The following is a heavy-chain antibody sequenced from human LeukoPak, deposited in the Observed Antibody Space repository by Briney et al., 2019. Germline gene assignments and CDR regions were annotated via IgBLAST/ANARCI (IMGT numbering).Heavy chain of an antibody. Sequence: GGSLRLSCAASGFTFSTYWMNWFRQTPGKGLEWVAKIKADGGEKDHVASVKGRFTISRDNAKNSLYLQMNSLRAEDTAVYYCARQAETDAFDIWGQGTMVTVSS. CDR3: ARQAETDAFDI. CDR1: GFTFSTYW. V-gene: IGHV3-7*01. J-gene: IGHJ3*02. D-gene: IGHD2-15*01. CDR2: IKADGGEK.